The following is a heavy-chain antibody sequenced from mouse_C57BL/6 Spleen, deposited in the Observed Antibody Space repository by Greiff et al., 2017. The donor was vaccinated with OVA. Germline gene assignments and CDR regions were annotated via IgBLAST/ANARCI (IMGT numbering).Heavy chain of an antibody. CDR2: INYDGSST. Sequence: DVQLQESEGGLVQPGSSMKLSCTASGFTFSDYYMAWVRQVPEKGLEWVANINYDGSSTYYLDSLKSRFIISRDNAKNILYLQMSSLKSEDTATYYCARDRWGYGSSYDWYFDVWGTGTTVTVSS. CDR3: ARDRWGYGSSYDWYFDV. D-gene: IGHD1-1*01. CDR1: GFTFSDYY. J-gene: IGHJ1*03. V-gene: IGHV5-16*01.